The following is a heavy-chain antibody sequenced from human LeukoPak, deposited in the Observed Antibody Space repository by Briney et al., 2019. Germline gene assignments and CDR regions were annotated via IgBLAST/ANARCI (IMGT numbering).Heavy chain of an antibody. Sequence: GRSLRLSCAASGFTFSSYGMPWVRQAPGKGLEWVAVIWYDGSNKYYPDSVKGRFTISRDNSKNTVYLQMNSLRAEDTAVYYCARDGGGADAFDIWGQGTMVTVSS. V-gene: IGHV3-33*01. CDR3: ARDGGGADAFDI. CDR2: IWYDGSNK. D-gene: IGHD3-16*01. CDR1: GFTFSSYG. J-gene: IGHJ3*02.